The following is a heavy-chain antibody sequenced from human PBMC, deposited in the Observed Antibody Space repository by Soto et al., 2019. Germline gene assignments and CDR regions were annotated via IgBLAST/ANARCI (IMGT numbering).Heavy chain of an antibody. V-gene: IGHV4-39*01. CDR2: IYYSGST. D-gene: IGHD3-22*01. CDR1: GGSISSSSYY. J-gene: IGHJ4*02. Sequence: PSETLSLTCTVSGGSISSSSYYWGWIRQPPGKGLEWIGSIYYSGSTYYNPSLESRVTISVDTSKNQFSLKLSSVTAADTAVYYCARLVVAPYWFDYWGQGTLVTVSS. CDR3: ARLVVAPYWFDY.